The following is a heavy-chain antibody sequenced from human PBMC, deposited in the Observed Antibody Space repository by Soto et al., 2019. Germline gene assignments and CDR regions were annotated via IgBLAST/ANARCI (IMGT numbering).Heavy chain of an antibody. Sequence: ASVKVSCKASGGTFSSYAISWVRRAPGQGLEWMGGIIPIFGTANYAQKFQGRVTITADESTSTAYMELSSLRSEDTAVYYCARDETGTNWFDPWGQGTLVTVSS. CDR3: ARDETGTNWFDP. V-gene: IGHV1-69*13. J-gene: IGHJ5*02. CDR2: IIPIFGTA. CDR1: GGTFSSYA. D-gene: IGHD1-1*01.